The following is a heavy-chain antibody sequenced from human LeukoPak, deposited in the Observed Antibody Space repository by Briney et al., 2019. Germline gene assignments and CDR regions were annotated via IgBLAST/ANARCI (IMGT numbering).Heavy chain of an antibody. CDR3: AKDLYGNRPKNWFDP. CDR1: GFTFSDYY. D-gene: IGHD1-14*01. Sequence: GGSLRLSCAASGFTFSDYYMSWIRQAPGKGLEWVSYISSSGSTIYYADSVKGRFTISRDNSKNTLYLQMNSLRAEDTAVYYCAKDLYGNRPKNWFDPWGQGTLVTVSS. CDR2: ISSSGSTI. V-gene: IGHV3-11*01. J-gene: IGHJ5*02.